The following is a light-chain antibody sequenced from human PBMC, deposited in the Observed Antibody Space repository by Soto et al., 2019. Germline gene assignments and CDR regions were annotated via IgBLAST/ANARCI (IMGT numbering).Light chain of an antibody. Sequence: IQMTQSPSTLSASVGDRVTITCLASQSISTWLAWYQQKPGKAPKLLIYDASSLHSGVPSRFSGSGSGTEFTLTISSLQSDDFATYYCQQHNSYSTFGPGTKVDIK. CDR2: DAS. V-gene: IGKV1-5*01. CDR3: QQHNSYST. CDR1: QSISTW. J-gene: IGKJ1*01.